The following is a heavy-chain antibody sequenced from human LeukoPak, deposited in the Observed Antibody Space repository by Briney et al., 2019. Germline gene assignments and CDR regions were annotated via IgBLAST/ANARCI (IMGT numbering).Heavy chain of an antibody. V-gene: IGHV4-34*01. CDR3: AREVVAAAGTVDY. J-gene: IGHJ4*02. Sequence: SETLSLTCAVYGGSFSGYYWSWIRQPPGKGLEWIGEINHSGSTNYNPSLKSRVTISVDTSKNQFSLKLSSVTAADTAVYYCAREVVAAAGTVDYWGQGTLVTVSS. D-gene: IGHD6-13*01. CDR1: GGSFSGYY. CDR2: INHSGST.